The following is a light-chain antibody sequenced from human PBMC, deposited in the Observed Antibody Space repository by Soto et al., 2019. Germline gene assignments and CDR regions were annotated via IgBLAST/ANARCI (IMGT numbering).Light chain of an antibody. CDR1: QSVSSN. J-gene: IGKJ1*01. CDR2: GAS. V-gene: IGKV3-15*01. CDR3: QQYNNWRGT. Sequence: EIVMTQSPATLSVSPGERATLSCRASQSVSSNLAWYQKKPGQAPRLLLYGASTSATGIPARFSGSGSGTEITLTISSLQSEDFAVDYWQQYNNWRGTFGQGTKVEIK.